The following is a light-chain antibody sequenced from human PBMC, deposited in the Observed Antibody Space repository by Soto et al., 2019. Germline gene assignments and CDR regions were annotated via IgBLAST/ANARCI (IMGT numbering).Light chain of an antibody. CDR3: QQYDNYPLT. CDR1: QSVRSW. V-gene: IGKV1-5*01. CDR2: DAS. Sequence: DIQMTQSPSSLSASVGDRDTITCLASQSVRSWLAWYQQKPGRAPKFLIYDASSLESGVPSRFSGSGSGTEFTPTISNLQPDDFATYYCQQYDNYPLTFGGGTKVDIK. J-gene: IGKJ4*01.